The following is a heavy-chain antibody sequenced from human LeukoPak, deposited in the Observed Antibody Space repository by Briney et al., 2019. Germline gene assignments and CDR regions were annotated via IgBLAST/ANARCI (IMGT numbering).Heavy chain of an antibody. D-gene: IGHD2-2*02. CDR1: GFTFSSYE. Sequence: GGSPRLSCAASGFTFSSYEMNWVRQAPGKGLEWVSYISSSGSTIYYADSVKGRFTISRDNAKNSLYLQMNSLRAEDTALYYCARIPDSLYDVNWGQGTLVTVSS. CDR2: ISSSGSTI. V-gene: IGHV3-48*03. CDR3: ARIPDSLYDVN. J-gene: IGHJ4*02.